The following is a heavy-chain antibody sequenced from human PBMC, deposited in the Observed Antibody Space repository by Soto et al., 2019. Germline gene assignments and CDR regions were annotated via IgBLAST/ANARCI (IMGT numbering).Heavy chain of an antibody. V-gene: IGHV4-34*01. CDR2: INHTGGT. J-gene: IGHJ5*02. D-gene: IGHD3-3*01. CDR3: ATSITVFGLLIPPFDP. Sequence: NPSETLSLTCAVYGGSVNGYYWNWIRQPPGNGLEWIGEINHTGGTNYNPSLKSRVTMSVDTSKNQFSLRLSSVTAAETAIYYCATSITVFGLLIPPFDPWGQGTQVTVSS. CDR1: GGSVNGYY.